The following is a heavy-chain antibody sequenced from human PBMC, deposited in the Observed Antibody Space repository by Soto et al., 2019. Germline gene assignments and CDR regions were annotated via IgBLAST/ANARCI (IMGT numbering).Heavy chain of an antibody. D-gene: IGHD3-10*01. J-gene: IGHJ4*02. V-gene: IGHV4-30-2*01. CDR1: GDSITSGGSS. Sequence: TLSLTCAVSGDSITSGGSSWSWIRQPPGKRLEWIGYIYHSGSAYYNPSLRSRVTISVDRSNNQFSLKLTSVTAADTAVYYCARESYYGSGATVVTYWGLGTLVTVS. CDR3: ARESYYGSGATVVTY. CDR2: IYHSGSA.